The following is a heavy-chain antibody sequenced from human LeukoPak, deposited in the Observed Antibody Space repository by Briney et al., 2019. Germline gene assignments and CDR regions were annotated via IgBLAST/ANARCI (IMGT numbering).Heavy chain of an antibody. Sequence: SETLSLTCTVSGGSISGYYWGWIRQPPGKGLEWIGYLYYTGTTNYSPSLKSRVTISVDTSKNQFSLNLISVTAADTAVYYCARVRVPVAGAYSFDYWGQGTLVTVSS. CDR3: ARVRVPVAGAYSFDY. CDR1: GGSISGYY. D-gene: IGHD6-19*01. V-gene: IGHV4-59*01. J-gene: IGHJ4*02. CDR2: LYYTGTT.